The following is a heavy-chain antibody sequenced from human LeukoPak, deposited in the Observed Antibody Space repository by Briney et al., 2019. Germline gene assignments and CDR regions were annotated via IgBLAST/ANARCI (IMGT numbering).Heavy chain of an antibody. CDR3: ASGLRGYSY. CDR2: INGDGSTT. D-gene: IGHD5-18*01. CDR1: GFTFSSYW. V-gene: IGHV3-74*01. Sequence: GGSLRLSFAASGFTFSSYWMHWVRQAPGKGQVWVSRINGDGSTTSYADSVKGRFTISRDNAKNSLYLQMNSLRAEDTAVYYCASGLRGYSYWGQGTLVTVSS. J-gene: IGHJ4*02.